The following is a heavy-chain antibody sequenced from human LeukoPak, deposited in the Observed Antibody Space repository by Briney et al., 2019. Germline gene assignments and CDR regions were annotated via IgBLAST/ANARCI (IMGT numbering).Heavy chain of an antibody. CDR1: GYTFTSYD. Sequence: ASVKVSCKASGYTFTSYDINWVRQATGQGLEWMGWMNPNSGNTGYAQKFQGRATMTRNTSISTAYMELSSLRSEDTAVYYCARVLSQYNWNSYDYWGQGTLVTVSS. J-gene: IGHJ4*02. D-gene: IGHD1-1*01. CDR3: ARVLSQYNWNSYDY. CDR2: MNPNSGNT. V-gene: IGHV1-8*01.